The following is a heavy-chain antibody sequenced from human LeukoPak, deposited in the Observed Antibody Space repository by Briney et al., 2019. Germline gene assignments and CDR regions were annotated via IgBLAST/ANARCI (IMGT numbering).Heavy chain of an antibody. CDR2: VNWNGGST. CDR1: GFTFDDYA. Sequence: GGSLRLSCAASGFTFDDYAMSWVRQTPGKGLEWVSGVNWNGGSTGYADSVKGRFTVSRDNAKNSLSLQMNSLRAEDTAVYYCARDAVGGGIDYWGQGTLVTVSS. D-gene: IGHD1-26*01. CDR3: ARDAVGGGIDY. V-gene: IGHV3-20*04. J-gene: IGHJ4*02.